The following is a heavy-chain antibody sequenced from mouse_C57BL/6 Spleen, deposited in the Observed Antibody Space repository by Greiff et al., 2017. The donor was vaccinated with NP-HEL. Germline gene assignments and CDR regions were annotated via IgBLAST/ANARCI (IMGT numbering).Heavy chain of an antibody. J-gene: IGHJ3*01. CDR2: IDPSDSYT. D-gene: IGHD1-1*01. V-gene: IGHV1-69*01. CDR1: GYTFPSYW. Sequence: QVQLQQSGAELVMPGASVKLSCKASGYTFPSYWMHWVKQRPGQGLEWIGEIDPSDSYTNYNQKFKGKSTLTVDKSSSTAYMQLSSLTSEDSAVYYCASSYYGSSWGFAYWGQGTLVTVSA. CDR3: ASSYYGSSWGFAY.